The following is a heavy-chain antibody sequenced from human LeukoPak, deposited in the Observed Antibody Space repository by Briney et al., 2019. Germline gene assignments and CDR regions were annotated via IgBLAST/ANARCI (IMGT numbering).Heavy chain of an antibody. D-gene: IGHD6-13*01. CDR2: IYYSGST. J-gene: IGHJ4*02. V-gene: IGHV4-39*01. Sequence: SETLSLTCTVSGGSISSSSYYWGWIRQPPGKGLEWIGSIYYSGSTYYNPSLKSRVTISVDTSKNQFSLKLSSVTAADTAVYYCASLVSSSWYNYWGQGTLVTVSS. CDR3: ASLVSSSWYNY. CDR1: GGSISSSSYY.